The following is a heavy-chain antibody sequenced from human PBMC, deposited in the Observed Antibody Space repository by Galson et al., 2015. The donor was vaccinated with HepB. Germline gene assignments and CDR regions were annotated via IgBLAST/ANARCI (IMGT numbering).Heavy chain of an antibody. J-gene: IGHJ6*02. D-gene: IGHD3-3*01. CDR3: ARDLYDFWSGYYPGDYYYYGMDV. CDR1: GFTFSSYE. Sequence: SLRLSCAASGFTFSSYEMNWVRQAPGKGLEWVSYISSSGSTIYYADSVKGRFTISRDNAKNSLYLQMNSLRAEDTAVYYCARDLYDFWSGYYPGDYYYYGMDVWGQGTTVTVSS. V-gene: IGHV3-48*03. CDR2: ISSSGSTI.